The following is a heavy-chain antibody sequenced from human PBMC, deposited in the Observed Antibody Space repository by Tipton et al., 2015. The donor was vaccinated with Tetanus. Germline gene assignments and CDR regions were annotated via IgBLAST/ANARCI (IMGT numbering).Heavy chain of an antibody. V-gene: IGHV3-7*03. CDR3: GRGSIVSCICYLDF. D-gene: IGHD3-16*02. CDR1: GVTFSNYW. Sequence: SLRLSCAVSGVTFSNYWMSWVRQAQGKGMEWVANIKHDGSDKYYVDSVHVRLTIYRENAKKSLYLQMNSLRAEATAVYYCGRGSIVSCICYLDFWGQGRLVTVAS. CDR2: IKHDGSDK. J-gene: IGHJ4*02.